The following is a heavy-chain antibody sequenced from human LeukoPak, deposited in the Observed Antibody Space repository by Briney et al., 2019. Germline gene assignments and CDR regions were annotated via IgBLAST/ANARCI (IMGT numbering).Heavy chain of an antibody. CDR1: GFTFDDYG. CDR3: ARKGYCSSTSCWDFDY. J-gene: IGHJ4*02. CDR2: INWNGGST. D-gene: IGHD2-2*01. Sequence: GGSLRLSCAASGFTFDDYGMSWVRQAPGKGLEWVSGINWNGGSTGYADSVKDRFTISRDNAKNSLYLQMNSLRAEDTALYYCARKGYCSSTSCWDFDYWGQGTLVTVSS. V-gene: IGHV3-20*04.